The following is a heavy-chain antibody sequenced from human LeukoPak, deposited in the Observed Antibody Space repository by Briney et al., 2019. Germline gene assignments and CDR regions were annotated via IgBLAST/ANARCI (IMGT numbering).Heavy chain of an antibody. Sequence: PGGSLRLSCAASEFTFSNYWMHWVRQAPGKGLVWVSRINSDGTNTGYADSVKGRFSISRDNAKNTLYLQMNSLRAEDTAVYYCARGGNGRRDSGSGTYGEYWGQGTLVAVSS. CDR1: EFTFSNYW. CDR3: ARGGNGRRDSGSGTYGEY. CDR2: INSDGTNT. J-gene: IGHJ4*02. D-gene: IGHD3-10*01. V-gene: IGHV3-74*01.